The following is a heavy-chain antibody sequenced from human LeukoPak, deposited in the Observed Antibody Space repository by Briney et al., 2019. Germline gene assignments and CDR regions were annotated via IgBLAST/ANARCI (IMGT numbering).Heavy chain of an antibody. CDR3: ARGSSGSYLDY. CDR1: GGSFSGYY. Sequence: SETLSLTCAVYGGSFSGYYWSWIRQPPGKGLEWIGEINHSGSTNYNPSLKSRVTISVDTSKDQFSLKLSSVTAADTAVYYCARGSSGSYLDYWGQGTLVTVSS. V-gene: IGHV4-34*01. CDR2: INHSGST. D-gene: IGHD1-26*01. J-gene: IGHJ4*02.